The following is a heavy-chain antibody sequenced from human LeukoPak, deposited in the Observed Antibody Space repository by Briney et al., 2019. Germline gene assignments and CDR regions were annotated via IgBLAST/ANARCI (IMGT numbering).Heavy chain of an antibody. D-gene: IGHD1-1*01. V-gene: IGHV3-23*01. CDR1: GFTFSSYA. CDR3: AKDRPYNWNARGVGYYFDY. Sequence: GGSLTLSCAASGFTFSSYAMSWVRQAPGKGLEWVSAISGSGGSTYYADSVKGRFTISRDNSKNTLYLQMNSLRAEDTAVYYCAKDRPYNWNARGVGYYFDYWGQGTLVTVSS. CDR2: ISGSGGST. J-gene: IGHJ4*02.